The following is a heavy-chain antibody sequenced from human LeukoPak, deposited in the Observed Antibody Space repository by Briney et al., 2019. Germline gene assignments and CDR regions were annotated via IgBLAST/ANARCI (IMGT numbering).Heavy chain of an antibody. J-gene: IGHJ4*02. V-gene: IGHV3-7*01. CDR2: IKQDGSEK. Sequence: GGSLRLSCAASGFTFSSYWMSWVRQAPGKGLEWVANIKQDGSEKYYVDSVKGRFTISRDNAKNSLYLQMNSLRAEDTAVYYCARGAMITFGGVIVDYWGKGTLVTVSS. CDR1: GFTFSSYW. CDR3: ARGAMITFGGVIVDY. D-gene: IGHD3-16*02.